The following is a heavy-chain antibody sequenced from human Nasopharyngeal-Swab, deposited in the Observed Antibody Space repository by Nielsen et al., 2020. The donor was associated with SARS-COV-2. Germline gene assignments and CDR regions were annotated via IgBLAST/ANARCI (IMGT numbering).Heavy chain of an antibody. CDR3: VREGPTGTTI. V-gene: IGHV3-11*04. CDR1: GFTFSDYY. D-gene: IGHD1-1*01. Sequence: GESLKISCAAPGFTFSDYYMSWIRQAPGKGLEWVSYISSSGSTIYYADSVKGRFTISRDNAKNSLYLQMNSLRAEDTAVYYCVREGPTGTTIWGQGTLVTVSS. J-gene: IGHJ4*02. CDR2: ISSSGSTI.